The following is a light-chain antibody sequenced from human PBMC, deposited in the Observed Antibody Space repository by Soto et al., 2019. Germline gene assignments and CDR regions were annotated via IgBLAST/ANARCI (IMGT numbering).Light chain of an antibody. Sequence: QSVLTQPASVSGSPGQSITISCTGTSRDVGSYNLVSWYQQHPGKAPKLMIYGVSKRPSGVSVRFSGSKSGDTASLTISGLQAEDEADYYCCSYAGVNTFYVFGTGTKVTVL. CDR1: SRDVGSYNL. J-gene: IGLJ1*01. CDR2: GVS. CDR3: CSYAGVNTFYV. V-gene: IGLV2-23*02.